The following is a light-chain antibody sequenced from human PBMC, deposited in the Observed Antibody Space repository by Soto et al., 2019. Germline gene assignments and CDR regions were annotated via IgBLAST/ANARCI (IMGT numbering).Light chain of an antibody. CDR1: QSVGTY. CDR3: KQRYNWSNT. V-gene: IGKV3-11*01. CDR2: DAS. J-gene: IGKJ2*01. Sequence: EIVLTQSPATLSLSPGERATLSCRASQSVGTYLAWYQHNPGQAPRLLIYDASNRATGIPARFSGSGSGTDFPLTISSPEPEDFAFYCCKQRYNWSNTLGQGTKLEIK.